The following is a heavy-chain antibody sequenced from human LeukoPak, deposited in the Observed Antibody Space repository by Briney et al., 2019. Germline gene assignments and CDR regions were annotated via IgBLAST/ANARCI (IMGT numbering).Heavy chain of an antibody. J-gene: IGHJ5*02. V-gene: IGHV1-46*01. CDR1: GYTFTSYY. D-gene: IGHD1-26*01. Sequence: GASVKVSCMASGYTFTSYYMHWVRQAPGQGLEWMGIINPSGGSTSYAQKFQGRLTMTRDTSTSTVYMELSSLRSEDTAVYYCARAELRRHNWFDPWGQGTLVTVSS. CDR2: INPSGGST. CDR3: ARAELRRHNWFDP.